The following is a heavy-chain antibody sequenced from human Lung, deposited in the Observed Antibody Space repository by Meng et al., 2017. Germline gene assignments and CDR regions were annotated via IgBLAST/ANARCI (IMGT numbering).Heavy chain of an antibody. Sequence: QVQLVQLGAEVKKPGAAVKVSCKASGYTCTGDYMHWVRQAPGQGLEWMGWINPNSGGTNYAQKFQGRVTMTRDTSISTAYMELSRLRSDDTAVYYCARDRVGYNWNDEAFNIWGQGTMVTVSS. CDR3: ARDRVGYNWNDEAFNI. CDR2: INPNSGGT. CDR1: GYTCTGDY. D-gene: IGHD1-20*01. V-gene: IGHV1-2*02. J-gene: IGHJ3*02.